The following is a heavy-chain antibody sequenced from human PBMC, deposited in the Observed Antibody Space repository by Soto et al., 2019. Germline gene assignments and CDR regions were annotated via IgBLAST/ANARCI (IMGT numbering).Heavy chain of an antibody. J-gene: IGHJ3*02. CDR3: ASFSSSWYNKLMAFDI. CDR2: IDPSDSYT. V-gene: IGHV5-10-1*01. CDR1: GYSFTSYW. Sequence: GESLKLSCKGSGYSFTSYWISWVHQMPGKGLEWMGRIDPSDSYTNYSPSFQGHVTISADKSISTAYLQWSSLKASDTAMYYCASFSSSWYNKLMAFDIWGQGTMVTV. D-gene: IGHD6-13*01.